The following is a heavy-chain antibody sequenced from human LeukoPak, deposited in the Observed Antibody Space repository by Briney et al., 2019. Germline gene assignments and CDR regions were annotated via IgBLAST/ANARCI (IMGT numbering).Heavy chain of an antibody. CDR2: IYSGGST. CDR3: ANETYYYDSSGYGSAFDI. Sequence: PGGSLRLSCAASGFTVSSNYMSWVRQAPGKGLEWVSVIYSGGSTYYADSVKGRFTISRDNSKNTLYLQMNSLRAEDTAVYYCANETYYYDSSGYGSAFDIWGQGTMVTVSS. D-gene: IGHD3-22*01. CDR1: GFTVSSNY. V-gene: IGHV3-53*01. J-gene: IGHJ3*02.